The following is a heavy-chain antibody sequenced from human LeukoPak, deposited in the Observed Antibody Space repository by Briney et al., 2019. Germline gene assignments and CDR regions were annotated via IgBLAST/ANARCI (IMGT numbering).Heavy chain of an antibody. CDR2: NYYSGRT. Sequence: PSQTLSPTCTVSGGSISSFYCSCIRQPPERGLGWIAYNYYSGRTNYNHALKGRVTISVDASKIQSSVRLSSGTPADTAVYYCARHGTYSYRSNWFDPWGQETLVTVS. CDR1: GGSISSFY. J-gene: IGHJ5*02. V-gene: IGHV4-59*08. CDR3: ARHGTYSYRSNWFDP. D-gene: IGHD3-16*02.